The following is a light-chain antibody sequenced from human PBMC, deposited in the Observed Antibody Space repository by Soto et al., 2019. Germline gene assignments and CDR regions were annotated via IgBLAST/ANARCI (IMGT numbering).Light chain of an antibody. CDR2: KAS. Sequence: DLQMTQSPSTLSGSVGDRVTITCRASQTISSWLAWYQQKPGKAPKLLIYKASTLKSGVTSRFSGSGSGTEFTLTISSLQPDDFATYYCQHYNSYSEAFGQGTKVELK. V-gene: IGKV1-5*03. J-gene: IGKJ1*01. CDR3: QHYNSYSEA. CDR1: QTISSW.